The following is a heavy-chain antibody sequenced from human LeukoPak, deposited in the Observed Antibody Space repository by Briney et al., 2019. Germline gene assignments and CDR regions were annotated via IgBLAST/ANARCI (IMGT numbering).Heavy chain of an antibody. Sequence: ASVTVSCKASGYTFTSYGISWVRQAPGQGLEWMGWISAYNGNTNYAQKFQGRITMTRDTSTSTAYMELRSLKSDDTAVYYCARGLVVPAAMGEFDYWGQGTLIAVSS. J-gene: IGHJ4*02. CDR3: ARGLVVPAAMGEFDY. V-gene: IGHV1-18*01. CDR1: GYTFTSYG. CDR2: ISAYNGNT. D-gene: IGHD2-2*01.